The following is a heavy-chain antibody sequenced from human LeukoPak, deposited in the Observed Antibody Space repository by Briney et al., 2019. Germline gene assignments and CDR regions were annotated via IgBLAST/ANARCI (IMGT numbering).Heavy chain of an antibody. CDR3: AKDGVGSNNYYFYFDS. J-gene: IGHJ4*02. D-gene: IGHD2/OR15-2a*01. CDR2: ICGSGATT. V-gene: IGHV3-23*01. CDR1: GFTFSSYA. Sequence: GGSLRLSCAASGFTFSSYAMSWVRRAPGKGLEWVSAICGSGATTYYADSVKGRFTISRDNSKNTLYLQMNSLRAEDTAVYYCAKDGVGSNNYYFYFDSWGQGTLVTVSS.